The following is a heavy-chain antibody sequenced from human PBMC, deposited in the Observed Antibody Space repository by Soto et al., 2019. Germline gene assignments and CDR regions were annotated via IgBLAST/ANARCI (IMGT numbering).Heavy chain of an antibody. V-gene: IGHV4-30-4*08. CDR3: AAEDIVLMVYAFDY. Sequence: QVQLQESGPGLVRPSQTLSLTCSVSGGSLSSGDSYWSWIRQPPGKGLEWIGYIYNSGTTSYRPCLKSRVTISADTSKNQFSLKLSAVTAADTAVYYCAAEDIVLMVYAFDYWGQGILVTDSS. CDR2: IYNSGTT. D-gene: IGHD2-8*01. J-gene: IGHJ4*02. CDR1: GGSLSSGDSY.